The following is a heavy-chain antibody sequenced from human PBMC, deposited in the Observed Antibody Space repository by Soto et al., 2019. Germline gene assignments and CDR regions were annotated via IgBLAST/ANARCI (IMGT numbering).Heavy chain of an antibody. J-gene: IGHJ5*02. Sequence: QVQLQESGPGLVKPSETLSLTCTVSGGSISSNSWSGIRQPAGKGLEWIGRMYPSGSTNYNPSLKSRVTMSVDTSKNQFSLKLNSVTAADTAVYYCARYCNNATCYRWFDPWGQGTLVTVSS. D-gene: IGHD2-2*01. CDR3: ARYCNNATCYRWFDP. V-gene: IGHV4-4*07. CDR1: GGSISSNS. CDR2: MYPSGST.